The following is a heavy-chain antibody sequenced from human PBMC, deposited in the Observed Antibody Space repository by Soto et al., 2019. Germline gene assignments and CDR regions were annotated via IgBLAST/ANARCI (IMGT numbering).Heavy chain of an antibody. CDR3: ARSRYSYGGVRKVYMDV. D-gene: IGHD5-18*01. J-gene: IGHJ6*03. CDR1: GYTFTSYG. CDR2: ISAYNGNT. Sequence: ASVKVSCKASGYTFTSYGISWVRQAPGQGLEWMGWISAYNGNTNYAQKLQGRVTMTTDTSTSTAYMELRSLRSDDTAVYYCARSRYSYGGVRKVYMDVWGKGTTVTVSS. V-gene: IGHV1-18*01.